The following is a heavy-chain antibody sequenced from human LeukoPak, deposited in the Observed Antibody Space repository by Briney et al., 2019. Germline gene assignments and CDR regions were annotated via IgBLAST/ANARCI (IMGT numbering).Heavy chain of an antibody. Sequence: PSETLSLTCTVSGGSISSGSYYWSWIRQPAGKGLEWIGRIYTSGSTNYNPSLKSRVTISVDTSKNQFSLKLSSVPAADTAMYYCARDFSGSGYYLDYWGQGIPVTVSS. CDR2: IYTSGST. J-gene: IGHJ4*02. D-gene: IGHD1-26*01. V-gene: IGHV4-61*02. CDR1: GGSISSGSYY. CDR3: ARDFSGSGYYLDY.